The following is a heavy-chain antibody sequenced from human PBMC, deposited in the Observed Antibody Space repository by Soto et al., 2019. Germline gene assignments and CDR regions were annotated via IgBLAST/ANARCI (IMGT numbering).Heavy chain of an antibody. V-gene: IGHV1-18*01. Sequence: QVQLVQSGVEVKKPGASVKVSCKASGYTFTNYGISWVRQAPGQGLEWMGWISVYDGDTNYAQKFQGRVTMTTDISKSTAYMELTSLTSDDTAVYYCSRDRSTGDYWGQGTLVTVSS. CDR3: SRDRSTGDY. J-gene: IGHJ4*02. CDR1: GYTFTNYG. CDR2: ISVYDGDT.